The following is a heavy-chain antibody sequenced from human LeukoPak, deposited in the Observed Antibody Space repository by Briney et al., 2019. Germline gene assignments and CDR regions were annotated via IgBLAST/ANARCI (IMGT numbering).Heavy chain of an antibody. CDR1: GYTFTSYD. J-gene: IGHJ4*02. CDR2: MNPNSGNT. D-gene: IGHD2-2*01. Sequence: GASVKVSCKASGYTFTSYDINWVRQATGQGLEWMGWMNPNSGNTGYAQKFQGRVTMTRNTSISTAYMELSRLRSDDTAVYYCAREFGRVPAAISNYWGQGTLVTVSS. V-gene: IGHV1-8*01. CDR3: AREFGRVPAAISNY.